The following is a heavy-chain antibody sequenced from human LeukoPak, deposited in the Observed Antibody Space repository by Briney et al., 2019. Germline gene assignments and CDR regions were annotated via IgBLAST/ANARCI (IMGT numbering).Heavy chain of an antibody. CDR1: VFTFSSYG. CDR2: ISYGGSNK. Sequence: GGSLRLSCAACVFTFSSYGMHWVRQAPGKGLEWVAVISYGGSNKYYADSVKGRFTISRDNSKNTLYLQMNSLRAEDTAVYYCAKDQKWLRFNYYYYMDVWGKGTTVTVSS. CDR3: AKDQKWLRFNYYYYMDV. J-gene: IGHJ6*03. V-gene: IGHV3-30*18. D-gene: IGHD5-12*01.